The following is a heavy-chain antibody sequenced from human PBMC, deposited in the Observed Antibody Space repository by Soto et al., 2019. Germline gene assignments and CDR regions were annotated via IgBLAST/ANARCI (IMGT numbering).Heavy chain of an antibody. V-gene: IGHV3-7*01. CDR3: ARPLGRYDYVRGSRTLFAY. D-gene: IGHD3-16*01. CDR1: GFTFSSYW. CDR2: IKADGSEE. J-gene: IGHJ4*02. Sequence: EVELVESGGGLVQPGASLRLSCSVSGFTFSSYWMNWVRQVPGKGLEWVANIKADGSEENYVDSVKGRFTISRDNAKNSLYLQMNSLRAEDTAVYYCARPLGRYDYVRGSRTLFAYWGQGTRVTVSS.